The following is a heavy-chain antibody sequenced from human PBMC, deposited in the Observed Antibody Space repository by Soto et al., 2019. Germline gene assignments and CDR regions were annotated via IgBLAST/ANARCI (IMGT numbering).Heavy chain of an antibody. J-gene: IGHJ4*02. CDR1: GFTFSDYY. CDR2: ISSSSSYT. V-gene: IGHV3-11*05. Sequence: QVQLVESGGGLVKPGGSLRHSCAASGFTFSDYYMSWIRQAPGKGLEWVSYISSSSSYTNYADSVKGRFTISRDNAKNSLYLQMSSLRAEDTAVYYCASGITAAGAFDYWGQGTLVTVSS. CDR3: ASGITAAGAFDY. D-gene: IGHD6-13*01.